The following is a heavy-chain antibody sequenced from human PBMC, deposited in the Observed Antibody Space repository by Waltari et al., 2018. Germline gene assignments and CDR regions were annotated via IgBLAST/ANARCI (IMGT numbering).Heavy chain of an antibody. CDR2: IYSGGST. D-gene: IGHD3-3*01. CDR1: GFTVSSNY. Sequence: EVKLVETGGGLIQPGGSLRLSCAASGFTVSSNYMSWVRQAPGKRLEWVSVIYSGGSTYYADSVKGRFTISRDNSKNTLYLQMNSLRAEDTAVYYCARDLTIFGVGGPMDVWGKGTTVTVSS. J-gene: IGHJ6*03. V-gene: IGHV3-53*02. CDR3: ARDLTIFGVGGPMDV.